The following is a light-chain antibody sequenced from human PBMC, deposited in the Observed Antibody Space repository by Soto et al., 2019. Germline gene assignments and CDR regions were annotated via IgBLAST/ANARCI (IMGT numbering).Light chain of an antibody. CDR1: QSISID. J-gene: IGKJ5*01. CDR3: QQRSNWPPIT. Sequence: EIVLTQSQGTLSLSPGDRATLSCHASQSISIDYLAWYQQKPGQAPRLLIYDASNRATGIPARFSGSGSGTDFTLTISSLEPEDFAVYYCQQRSNWPPITFGQGTRLEIK. V-gene: IGKV3-11*01. CDR2: DAS.